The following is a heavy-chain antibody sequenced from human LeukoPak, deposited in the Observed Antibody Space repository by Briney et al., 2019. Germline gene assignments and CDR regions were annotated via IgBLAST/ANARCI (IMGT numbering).Heavy chain of an antibody. CDR2: ISAYNGNI. CDR1: GYTFTSYG. CDR3: ARGVLNMTTVVTPDY. V-gene: IGHV1-18*01. D-gene: IGHD4-23*01. J-gene: IGHJ4*02. Sequence: ASVKVSCKASGYTFTSYGISWVRQAPGQGLEWMGWISAYNGNINYAQKLQGRVTMTTDTSTSTAYMELRSLRSDDTAVYYCARGVLNMTTVVTPDYWGQGTLVTVSS.